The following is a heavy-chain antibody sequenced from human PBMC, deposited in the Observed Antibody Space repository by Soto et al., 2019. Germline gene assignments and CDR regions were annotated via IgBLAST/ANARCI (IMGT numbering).Heavy chain of an antibody. D-gene: IGHD6-13*01. J-gene: IGHJ5*02. CDR1: GYTFTGYG. CDR3: ARAGIAAAGTANWFDP. CDR2: ISAYNGNT. V-gene: IGHV1-18*01. Sequence: GAPVKVSCKASGYTFTGYGIGWVRQAPGQGLEWMGWISAYNGNTNYAQKLQGRVTMTTDTSTSTAYMELRSLRSDDTAVYYCARAGIAAAGTANWFDPWGQGTLVTVSS.